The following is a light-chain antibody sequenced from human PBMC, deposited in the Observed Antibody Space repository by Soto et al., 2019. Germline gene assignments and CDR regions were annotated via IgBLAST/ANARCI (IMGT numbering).Light chain of an antibody. CDR2: GAS. Sequence: EIVLTQSPGTLSLSPGERATLSCRASQSVSSTYLAWYQQKPGQAPRLLIYGASSRATGTPDRFSGSGSAQSLALPISRLEAGDFVAYYCQQYGGRPLLTFGQGTKLEIK. V-gene: IGKV3-20*01. CDR1: QSVSSTY. CDR3: QQYGGRPLLT. J-gene: IGKJ2*01.